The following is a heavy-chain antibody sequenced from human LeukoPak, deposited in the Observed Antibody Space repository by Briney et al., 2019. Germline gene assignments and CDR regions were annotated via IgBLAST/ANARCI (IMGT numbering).Heavy chain of an antibody. Sequence: TTSETLSLTCAVYGGSFSGYYWSWIRQPPGKGLEWIGEINHSGSTNYNPSLKSRVTISVDTSKNQFSLKLSSVTAADTAVHYCAGSRSGSYSNYFDYWGQGTLVTVSS. D-gene: IGHD3-10*01. CDR2: INHSGST. V-gene: IGHV4-34*01. J-gene: IGHJ4*02. CDR1: GGSFSGYY. CDR3: AGSRSGSYSNYFDY.